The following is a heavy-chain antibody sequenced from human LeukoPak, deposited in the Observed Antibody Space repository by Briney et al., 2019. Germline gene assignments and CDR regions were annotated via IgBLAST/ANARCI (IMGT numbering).Heavy chain of an antibody. D-gene: IGHD3-3*01. CDR1: GFTFSSYA. J-gene: IGHJ4*02. V-gene: IGHV3-23*01. CDR3: AKDFHDFWSGYYKGLFGY. Sequence: GGSLRLSCAASGFTFSSYAMSWVRQAPGKGLEWVSAISGSGGSTYYADSVKGRFTISRDNSKNTLYLQMNSLRAEDTAVYYCAKDFHDFWSGYYKGLFGYWGQRTLVTVSS. CDR2: ISGSGGST.